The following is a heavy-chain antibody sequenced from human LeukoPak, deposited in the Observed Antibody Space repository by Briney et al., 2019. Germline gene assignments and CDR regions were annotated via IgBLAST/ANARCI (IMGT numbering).Heavy chain of an antibody. CDR2: ISAYNGNT. CDR1: GYTFTSYG. J-gene: IGHJ3*02. V-gene: IGHV1-18*01. CDR3: ARFHGSGSYLNAFDI. D-gene: IGHD3-10*01. Sequence: ASVKVSCKASGYTFTSYGISWVRQAPGQGLEWMGWISAYNGNTNYAQKLQGRVTMTTDTSTSTAYMELRSLRSDDTAVYYCARFHGSGSYLNAFDIWGQGTMVTVSS.